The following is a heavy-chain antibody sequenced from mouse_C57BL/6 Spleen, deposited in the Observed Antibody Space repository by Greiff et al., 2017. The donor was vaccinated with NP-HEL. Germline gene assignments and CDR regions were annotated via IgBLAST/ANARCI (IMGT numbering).Heavy chain of an antibody. CDR1: GFTFSSYT. J-gene: IGHJ1*03. V-gene: IGHV5-9*01. Sequence: EVKLVESGGGLVKPGGSLKLSCAASGFTFSSYTMSWVRQTPEKRLEWVATISGGGGNTYYPDSVKGRFTISRDNAKNTLYLQRSSLRSEDTALYYCARQRGYDGYYLYWYFDVWGTGTTVTVSS. CDR3: ARQRGYDGYYLYWYFDV. CDR2: ISGGGGNT. D-gene: IGHD2-3*01.